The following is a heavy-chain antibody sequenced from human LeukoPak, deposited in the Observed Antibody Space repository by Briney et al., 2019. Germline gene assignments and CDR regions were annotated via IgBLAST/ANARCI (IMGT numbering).Heavy chain of an antibody. CDR3: ARDLYGLGSDGDFDY. V-gene: IGHV3-21*01. CDR2: ISSSSSYI. J-gene: IGHJ4*02. D-gene: IGHD3-10*01. CDR1: GFTFSSYT. Sequence: GGSLRLSCAASGFTFSSYTMNWVRQAPGKGLEWVSCISSSSSYIYYADSVKGRFTISRDNAKNSLYLQMNSLRAEDTAVYYCARDLYGLGSDGDFDYWGQGTLVTVSS.